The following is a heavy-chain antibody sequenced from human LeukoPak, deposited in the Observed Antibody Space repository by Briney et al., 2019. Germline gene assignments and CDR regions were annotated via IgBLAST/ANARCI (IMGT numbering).Heavy chain of an antibody. D-gene: IGHD3-9*01. Sequence: GASVKLSCKASGGTFSDYALNWVRQAPGQGLEWMGVFIPILGTANSTQRFQGRVTITADISTNTVYMELSSLRSDDTAVYYCARAGELLTLRYFDWLLSGWGQGTLVTVSS. CDR2: FIPILGTA. J-gene: IGHJ4*02. CDR3: ARAGELLTLRYFDWLLSG. CDR1: GGTFSDYA. V-gene: IGHV1-69*10.